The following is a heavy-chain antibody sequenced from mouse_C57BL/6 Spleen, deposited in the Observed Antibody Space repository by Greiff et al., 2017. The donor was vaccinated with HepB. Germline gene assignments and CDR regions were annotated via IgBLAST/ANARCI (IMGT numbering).Heavy chain of an antibody. CDR1: GYAFSSYW. CDR2: IYPGDGDT. J-gene: IGHJ4*01. V-gene: IGHV1-80*01. D-gene: IGHD2-1*01. CDR3: AREGRNPYYYAMDY. Sequence: VQLQQSGAELVKPGASVKISCKASGYAFSSYWMNWVKQRPGKGLEWIGQIYPGDGDTNYNGKFKGKATLTADKSSSTAYMQLSSLTSEDSAVYFYAREGRNPYYYAMDYWGQGTSVTVSS.